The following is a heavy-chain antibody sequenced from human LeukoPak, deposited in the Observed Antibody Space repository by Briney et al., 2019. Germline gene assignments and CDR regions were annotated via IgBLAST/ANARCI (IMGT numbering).Heavy chain of an antibody. D-gene: IGHD5-12*01. CDR2: FYTSGST. V-gene: IGHV4-4*07. CDR1: GASVSSYY. J-gene: IGHJ4*02. Sequence: PSQTLSLTCTVSGASVSSYYWSWIRQPAGKGLEWIGRFYTSGSTNYNPSLKSRVTMSVDTSKNQFSLKLRSVPAADTAVYYCARGASGYDPFDYWGQGTLVTVSS. CDR3: ARGASGYDPFDY.